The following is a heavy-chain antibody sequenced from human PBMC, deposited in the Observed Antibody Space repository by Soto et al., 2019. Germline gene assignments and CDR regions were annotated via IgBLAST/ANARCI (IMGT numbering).Heavy chain of an antibody. CDR2: ISVSGDST. D-gene: IGHD6-19*01. J-gene: IGHJ6*02. CDR3: AKAPRVAGSYYYGMDV. CDR1: GFSFSSYA. Sequence: EVQLLESGGGLVQPAGSLRLSCAASGFSFSSYAMSWVRQAPGKGLEWVSAISVSGDSTYYADSVKGRFTISRDNSKNTLYLQMNSLRAEDTALYYCAKAPRVAGSYYYGMDVWGQGTTVTVPS. V-gene: IGHV3-23*01.